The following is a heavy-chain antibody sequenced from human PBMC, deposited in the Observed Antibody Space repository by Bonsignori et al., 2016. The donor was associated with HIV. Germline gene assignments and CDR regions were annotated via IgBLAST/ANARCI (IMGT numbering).Heavy chain of an antibody. CDR1: GESFSGFY. CDR2: INHSGST. Sequence: SETLSLTCAVYGESFSGFYWSWIRQPPGKGLEWIGEINHSGSTNYKPSLKSRVTISVDTSKNQFSLKLRSVTAADTAVYYCARLPFQDGYYYYYMDVWGKGTTVTVSS. V-gene: IGHV4-34*01. D-gene: IGHD5/OR15-5a*01. J-gene: IGHJ6*03. CDR3: ARLPFQDGYYYYYMDV.